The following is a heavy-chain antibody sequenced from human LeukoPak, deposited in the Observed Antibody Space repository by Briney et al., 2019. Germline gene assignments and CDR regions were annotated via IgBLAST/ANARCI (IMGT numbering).Heavy chain of an antibody. CDR2: IIPIFGIA. Sequence: GASVKVSCKASGGTFSSYAISWVRQAPGQGLEWMGRIIPIFGIANYAQKFQGRVTITADKSTSTAYMELSSLRSEDTAVYYCASHYVSGTPGYGMDVWGQGATVTVSS. J-gene: IGHJ6*01. D-gene: IGHD3-10*01. V-gene: IGHV1-69*04. CDR1: GGTFSSYA. CDR3: ASHYVSGTPGYGMDV.